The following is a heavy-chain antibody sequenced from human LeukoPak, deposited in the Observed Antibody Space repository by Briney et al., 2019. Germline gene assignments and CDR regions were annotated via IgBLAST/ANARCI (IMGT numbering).Heavy chain of an antibody. D-gene: IGHD6-13*01. CDR2: IARNGGST. CDR1: GFTFINSA. V-gene: IGHV3-64*01. Sequence: GGSLRLSCAASGFTFINSAMHWVRQAPGKGLEYVSGIARNGGSTYYTNSAKGRFTISRDDSKNTLYLQMGSLRPEDMAVYYCARGGVWQQLAVDYWGQGTLVTVSS. J-gene: IGHJ4*02. CDR3: ARGGVWQQLAVDY.